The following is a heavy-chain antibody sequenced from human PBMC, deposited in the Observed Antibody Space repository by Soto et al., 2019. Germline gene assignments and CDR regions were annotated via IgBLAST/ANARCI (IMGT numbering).Heavy chain of an antibody. D-gene: IGHD2-2*01. CDR3: GRGPSPRAPASGTPYYYAMDV. J-gene: IGHJ6*02. CDR1: GYDFTAYD. Sequence: GASVKVSSKASGYDFTAYDINWVRQASGQGLEWMGWMNPINGAAGSARRFQGRVSMTRNTATGTAYLQLTSLRSDDTAVYYCGRGPSPRAPASGTPYYYAMDVWGQGTTVIVSS. V-gene: IGHV1-8*02. CDR2: MNPINGAA.